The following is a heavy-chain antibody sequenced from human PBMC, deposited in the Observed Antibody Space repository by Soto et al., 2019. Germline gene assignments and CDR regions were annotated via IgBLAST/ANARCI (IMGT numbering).Heavy chain of an antibody. V-gene: IGHV3-23*01. CDR3: AKNVNSYDYYYFDY. Sequence: PGGSLRLSCAASGFSFSNYGMTWVRLAPGKGLEWVSAIGGSGGRAFYADSVKGRFTISRDNSRNTVFLQLNSLRAEDTAVYYCAKNVNSYDYYYFDYWGQGTPVTVSS. J-gene: IGHJ4*02. D-gene: IGHD3-16*01. CDR1: GFSFSNYG. CDR2: IGGSGGRA.